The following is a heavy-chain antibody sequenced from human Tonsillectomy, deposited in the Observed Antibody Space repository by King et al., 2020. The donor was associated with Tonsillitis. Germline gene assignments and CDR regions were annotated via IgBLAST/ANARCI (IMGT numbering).Heavy chain of an antibody. D-gene: IGHD6-19*01. CDR1: GFDFSSYA. CDR2: ISFDASRE. V-gene: IGHV3-30*19. J-gene: IGHJ4*02. Sequence: VQLVESGGGVVQPGGSLRLSCASSGFDFSSYAMHWVRQAPGKGLEWVAVISFDASREKYADSVKGRFTISGDNSKNTLYLQMNSLRAEDTAVYYCASERLYTSDWGIDYWGQGSLVSVSS. CDR3: ASERLYTSDWGIDY.